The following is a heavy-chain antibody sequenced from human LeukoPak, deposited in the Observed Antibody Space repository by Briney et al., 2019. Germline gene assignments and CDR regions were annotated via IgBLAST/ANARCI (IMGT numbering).Heavy chain of an antibody. CDR2: INPNSGDT. CDR1: GYTFTGYY. CDR3: ARESRSGWVDAFDI. D-gene: IGHD6-19*01. V-gene: IGHV1-2*02. J-gene: IGHJ3*02. Sequence: GASVKVSCKASGYTFTGYYMHWVRQAPGQGLEWMGWINPNSGDTNFAQKFQGRVTMTRDTSINTAYMELSRLRPDDTAVYSCARESRSGWVDAFDIWGQGTMVTVSS.